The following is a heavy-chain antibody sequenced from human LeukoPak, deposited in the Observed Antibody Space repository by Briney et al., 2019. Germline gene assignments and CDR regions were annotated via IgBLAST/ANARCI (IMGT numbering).Heavy chain of an antibody. D-gene: IGHD5-24*01. J-gene: IGHJ3*02. V-gene: IGHV4-61*02. CDR2: IYTGGST. Sequence: PSETLSLTCTVSDGSISSGGYYWSWIRQPAGKGLEWIGRIYTGGSTNYNPSLKSRVTISVDTSKNQFSLKLSSVTAADTAVYYCARHMDGPDAFDIWGQGTMVTVSS. CDR3: ARHMDGPDAFDI. CDR1: DGSISSGGYY.